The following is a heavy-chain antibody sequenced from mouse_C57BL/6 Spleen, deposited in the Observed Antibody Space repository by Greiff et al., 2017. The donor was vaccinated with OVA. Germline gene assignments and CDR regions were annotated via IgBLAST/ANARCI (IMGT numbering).Heavy chain of an antibody. V-gene: IGHV5-4*01. CDR2: ISDGGSYT. CDR1: GFTFSSYA. CDR3: AREGELGYYFDY. Sequence: EVQRVESGGGLVKPGGSLKLSCAASGFTFSSYAMSWVRQTPEKRLEWVATISDGGSYTYYPDNVKGRFTISRDNAKNNLYLQMSHLKSEDTAMYYCAREGELGYYFDYWGQGTTLTVSS. D-gene: IGHD4-1*01. J-gene: IGHJ2*01.